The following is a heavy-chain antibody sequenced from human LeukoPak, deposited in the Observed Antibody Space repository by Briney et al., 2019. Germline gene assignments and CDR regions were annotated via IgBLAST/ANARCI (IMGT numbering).Heavy chain of an antibody. CDR3: ARDWGYSGYDYAFDI. CDR1: GGTFSSYA. D-gene: IGHD5-12*01. V-gene: IGHV1-69*13. CDR2: IIPIFGTA. Sequence: SVKVSCKASGGTFSSYAISWVRQAPGQGLEWMGGIIPIFGTANYAQKFQGRVTITADESTSTAYMELSSLRSEDTAVYYCARDWGYSGYDYAFDIWGQGTMVTVSS. J-gene: IGHJ3*02.